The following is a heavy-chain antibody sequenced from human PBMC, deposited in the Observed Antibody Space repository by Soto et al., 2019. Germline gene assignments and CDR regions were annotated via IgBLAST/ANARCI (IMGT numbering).Heavy chain of an antibody. V-gene: IGHV4-39*01. D-gene: IGHD1-26*01. Sequence: SETLSLTCTVSGGSISSSSYYWGWIRQPPGKGLEWIGSIYYSGSTYYNPSLKSRVTISVDTSKNQFSLKLSSVTAADTAVYYCARLSPPTIVGATYWFDPWGQGTLVTVSS. J-gene: IGHJ5*02. CDR1: GGSISSSSYY. CDR2: IYYSGST. CDR3: ARLSPPTIVGATYWFDP.